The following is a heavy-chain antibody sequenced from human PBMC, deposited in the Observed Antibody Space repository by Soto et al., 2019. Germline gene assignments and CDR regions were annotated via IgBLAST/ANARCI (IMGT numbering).Heavy chain of an antibody. V-gene: IGHV5-10-1*03. CDR3: VRQGGSRTAYRGDS. D-gene: IGHD3-10*01. CDR2: IGPADSYI. CDR1: GYNFADDW. Sequence: EVELVQSGAELKKPGESIPISCKASGYNFADDWINWVRHVPGKGLEWLGRIGPADSYINYGRSFQGHVTISADTFSTTAFIQWGSRAAADSVIYYCVRQGGSRTAYRGDSWGQGTLVIVSS. J-gene: IGHJ5*01.